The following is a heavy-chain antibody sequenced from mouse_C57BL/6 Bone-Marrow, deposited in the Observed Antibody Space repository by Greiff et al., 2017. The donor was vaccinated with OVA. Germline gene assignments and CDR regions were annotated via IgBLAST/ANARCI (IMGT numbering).Heavy chain of an antibody. J-gene: IGHJ1*03. Sequence: VKLQESGAELVRPGASVKLSCKASGYTFTDYYINWVKQRPGQGLEWIARIYPGSGNTYYNEKFKGKATLTAEKSSSTAYMQLSSLTSEDSAVYFCARRGVITTDWYFDVWGTGTTVTVSS. V-gene: IGHV1-76*01. CDR3: ARRGVITTDWYFDV. D-gene: IGHD1-1*01. CDR2: IYPGSGNT. CDR1: GYTFTDYY.